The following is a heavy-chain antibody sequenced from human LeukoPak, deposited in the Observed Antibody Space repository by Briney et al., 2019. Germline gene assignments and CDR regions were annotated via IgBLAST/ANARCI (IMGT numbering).Heavy chain of an antibody. Sequence: KPGGSLRLSCAASGFTFSNAWMSWVRQAPGKGLEWVGRIKSKTDGGTTDYAAPVKGRFTISRDDSKNTLYLQMNSLKTEDTAVYYCTTRRVTMVRGGKTLQSDYWGQGTLVTVSS. CDR2: IKSKTDGGTT. V-gene: IGHV3-15*01. CDR3: TTRRVTMVRGGKTLQSDY. CDR1: GFTFSNAW. J-gene: IGHJ4*02. D-gene: IGHD3-10*01.